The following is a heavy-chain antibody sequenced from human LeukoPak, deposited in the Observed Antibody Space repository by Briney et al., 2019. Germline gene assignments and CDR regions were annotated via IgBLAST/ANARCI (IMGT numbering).Heavy chain of an antibody. CDR2: ISYDGSNK. V-gene: IGHV3-30*18. D-gene: IGHD6-19*01. CDR3: AKEITRPNRAVAGLNY. CDR1: RFIFSSYG. J-gene: IGHJ4*02. Sequence: GRSLRLSCAASRFIFSSYGMHWVRQAPGKGLEWVALISYDGSNKYYADSVKGRFTISRDNSKNTLYLQMNSLRAEDTAVYYCAKEITRPNRAVAGLNYWGQGTLVTVSS.